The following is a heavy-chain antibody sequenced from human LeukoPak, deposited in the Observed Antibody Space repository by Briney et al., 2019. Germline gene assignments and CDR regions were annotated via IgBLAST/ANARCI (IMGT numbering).Heavy chain of an antibody. CDR3: VACASASCYGDRFDP. J-gene: IGHJ5*02. D-gene: IGHD2-2*01. V-gene: IGHV3-23*01. CDR1: GFTFASHA. Sequence: GGSLRLSCAASGFTFASHAMTWVRQAPGQGLEWVSSISATDGSTSYADSVRGRFAISRDNPKNTLFLQMNSLGAEDTALYYCVACASASCYGDRFDPWGQGTLVNVSS. CDR2: ISATDGST.